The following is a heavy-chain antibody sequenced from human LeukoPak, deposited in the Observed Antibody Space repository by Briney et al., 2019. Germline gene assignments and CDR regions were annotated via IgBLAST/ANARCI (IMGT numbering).Heavy chain of an antibody. CDR2: IKQDGSEK. Sequence: GGSLRLSCAASGFTFSSYWMSWVRQAPGKGLEWVANIKQDGSEKYYVDSVKGRFTISRDNAKNSLYLQMNSLRAEDTAVYYCARVRGHYYDSSGHYPLDYWGQGTLVTVSS. CDR3: ARVRGHYYDSSGHYPLDY. CDR1: GFTFSSYW. J-gene: IGHJ4*02. V-gene: IGHV3-7*01. D-gene: IGHD3-22*01.